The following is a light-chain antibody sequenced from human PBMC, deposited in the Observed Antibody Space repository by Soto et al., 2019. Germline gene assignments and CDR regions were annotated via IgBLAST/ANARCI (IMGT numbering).Light chain of an antibody. V-gene: IGLV2-14*01. CDR2: EVS. J-gene: IGLJ2*01. Sequence: QSALTQPASVSGSPGQSITISCTGSSSDVGGYNYVSWYQQHPGKAPKLMIYEVSNRPSGISNRFSGSKSGNTASLTLSGLQAEDEADYCCCSYAGSNNVVFGGGTKLTVL. CDR3: CSYAGSNNVV. CDR1: SSDVGGYNY.